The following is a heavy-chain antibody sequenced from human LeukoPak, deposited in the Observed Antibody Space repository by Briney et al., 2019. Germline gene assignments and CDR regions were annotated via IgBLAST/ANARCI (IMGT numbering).Heavy chain of an antibody. J-gene: IGHJ6*04. V-gene: IGHV3-48*01. Sequence: SGGSLRLSCAASGFTFSSYAMNWVRQAPGKGLEWLSYISGTTGIIYYADSVKGRFTISRDNAKNSLYLQMNSLRAEDTAVYYCAELGITMIGGVWGKGTTVTISS. CDR1: GFTFSSYA. CDR3: AELGITMIGGV. CDR2: ISGTTGII. D-gene: IGHD3-10*02.